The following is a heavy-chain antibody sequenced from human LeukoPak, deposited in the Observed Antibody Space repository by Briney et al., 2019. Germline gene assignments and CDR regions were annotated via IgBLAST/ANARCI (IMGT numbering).Heavy chain of an antibody. J-gene: IGHJ6*04. V-gene: IGHV3-74*01. CDR1: GFTLSSYW. Sequence: GGSLRLSCAASGFTLSSYWMHWVRHPPGKGRVGVSRLNSDGSSTSYTDSVKGRFTISRDNAKNTLYLQMNSLRAEDTAVYYCARELVPAYYYGMDVWGKGTTVTVSS. CDR2: LNSDGSST. CDR3: ARELVPAYYYGMDV.